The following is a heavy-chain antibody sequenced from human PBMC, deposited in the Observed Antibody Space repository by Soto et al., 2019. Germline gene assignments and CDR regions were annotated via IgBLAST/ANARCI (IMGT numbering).Heavy chain of an antibody. CDR1: EFTFSSYA. D-gene: IGHD2-2*02. J-gene: IGHJ6*02. CDR3: AKEAPCSTTNCYSSEPYYYGLDV. V-gene: IGHV3-23*01. CDR2: ISGSGGTT. Sequence: GGSLRLSCAASEFTFSSYAMSWVRQAPGKGLEWVSDISGSGGTTYYADSVKGRFTISRDNSKKTLSLQMNSLRAEDTAVYYCAKEAPCSTTNCYSSEPYYYGLDVWGQGTTVTVSS.